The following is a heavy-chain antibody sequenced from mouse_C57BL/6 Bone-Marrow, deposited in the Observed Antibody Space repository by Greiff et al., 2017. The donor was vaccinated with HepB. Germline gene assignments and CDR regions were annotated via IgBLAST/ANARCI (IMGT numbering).Heavy chain of an antibody. Sequence: QVQLQQPGAELVKPGASVKLSCKASGYTFTSYWMQWVKQRPGPGLEWIGEIDPSDSYTNYNQKFKGKATLTVDTSSSTAYMQLSSLTSEDSAVYYCARLEYDYVDWFAYWGQGTLVTVSA. CDR2: IDPSDSYT. CDR1: GYTFTSYW. V-gene: IGHV1-50*01. D-gene: IGHD2-4*01. CDR3: ARLEYDYVDWFAY. J-gene: IGHJ3*01.